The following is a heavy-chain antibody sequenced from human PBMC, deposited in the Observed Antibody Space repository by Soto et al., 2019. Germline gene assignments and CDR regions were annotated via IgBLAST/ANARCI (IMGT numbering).Heavy chain of an antibody. CDR3: ARASKGYSYGIFDY. J-gene: IGHJ4*02. CDR1: GFTFSSYA. CDR2: ISGSGGST. V-gene: IGHV3-23*01. D-gene: IGHD5-18*01. Sequence: EVQLLESGGGLVQPGGSLRLSCAASGFTFSSYAMSWVRQAPGKGLEWVSAISGSGGSTYYADSVKGRFTISRDKSKNTLYLQMNSLRAEDTAVYYCARASKGYSYGIFDYWGQGTLVTVSS.